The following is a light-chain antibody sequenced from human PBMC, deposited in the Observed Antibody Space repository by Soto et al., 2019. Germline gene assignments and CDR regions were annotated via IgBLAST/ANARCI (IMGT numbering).Light chain of an antibody. V-gene: IGKV3-20*01. Sequence: EIVLTQSPGTLSLSPGERATLSCRASQSVSSTYIAWYQQNPGQAPRLLIYGASSRATGIPDRFSGSGSGTDFTLTISRLEPEDFAVYFCQQYGRSPPFTFGQGTKAEMK. CDR2: GAS. CDR3: QQYGRSPPFT. CDR1: QSVSSTY. J-gene: IGKJ2*01.